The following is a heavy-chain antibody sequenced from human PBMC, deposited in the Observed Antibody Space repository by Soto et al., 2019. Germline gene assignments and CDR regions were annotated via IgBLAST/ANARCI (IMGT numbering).Heavy chain of an antibody. J-gene: IGHJ4*02. V-gene: IGHV4-30-4*01. D-gene: IGHD4-17*01. CDR2: IYYSGST. Sequence: SETLSLTCTVSGGSISSGDYYWSWIRQPPGKGLEWIGYIYYSGSTYYNPSLKSRVTISVDTSKNQFSLKLSSVTAADTAVYYCAREELRYYFDYWGQGTLVTVSS. CDR1: GGSISSGDYY. CDR3: AREELRYYFDY.